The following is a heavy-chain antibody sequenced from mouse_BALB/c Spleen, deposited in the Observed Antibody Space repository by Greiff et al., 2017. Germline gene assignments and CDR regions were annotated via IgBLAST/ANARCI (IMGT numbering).Heavy chain of an antibody. D-gene: IGHD1-1*01. Sequence: EVQLQQSGPELVKPGASVKISCKASGYSFTGYFMNWVMQSHGKSLEWIGRINPYNGDTFYNQKFKGKATLTVDKSSSTAHMELRSLASEDSAVYYCARDYYGSSPYYFDCWGKGTTLTVSS. CDR3: ARDYYGSSPYYFDC. V-gene: IGHV1-20*02. CDR2: INPYNGDT. CDR1: GYSFTGYF. J-gene: IGHJ2*01.